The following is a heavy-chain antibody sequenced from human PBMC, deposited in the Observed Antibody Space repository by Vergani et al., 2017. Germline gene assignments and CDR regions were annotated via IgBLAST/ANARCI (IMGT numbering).Heavy chain of an antibody. J-gene: IGHJ6*03. CDR1: VGSISSGAHC. D-gene: IGHD2-21*02. Sequence: QVQLQESGPGVVKPSQTLSLTFAVSVGSISSGAHCWTWIRQRPGKGLEWIGYIFYSGTTYDNPSLRSRLTISVDTSQNQFSLKLRSVTAADTAVYYGGGVYTQVTATSYFDYMDVWVEGTTVVVSS. CDR2: IFYSGTT. V-gene: IGHV4-31*11. CDR3: GGVYTQVTATSYFDYMDV.